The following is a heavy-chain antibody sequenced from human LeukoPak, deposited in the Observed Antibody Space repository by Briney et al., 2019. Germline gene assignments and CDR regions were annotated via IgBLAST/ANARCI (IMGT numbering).Heavy chain of an antibody. CDR3: ATHPLLDY. CDR1: GDSIRRDNYY. V-gene: IGHV4-39*01. D-gene: IGHD3-16*02. CDR2: IYYSGST. J-gene: IGHJ4*02. Sequence: SETLSLACTVSGDSIRRDNYYWGWIRQPPGKGLEWIGSIYYSGSTYYNPSLKSRVSISVDPSKSQFSLKLTSVTAADTAVYYCATHPLLDYWGQGSLVTVSS.